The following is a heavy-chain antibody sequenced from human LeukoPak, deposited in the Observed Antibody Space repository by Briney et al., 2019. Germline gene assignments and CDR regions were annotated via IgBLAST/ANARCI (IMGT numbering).Heavy chain of an antibody. J-gene: IGHJ4*02. CDR1: GGTFSSYA. CDR3: ARDSLDILTGYTSFG. CDR2: IIPIFGTA. D-gene: IGHD3-9*01. V-gene: IGHV1-69*06. Sequence: SVKVSCKASGGTFSSYAISWVRQAPGQGLEWMGGIIPIFGTANYAQKFQGRVTITADKSTSTAYMELSSLRSEGTAVYYCARDSLDILTGYTSFGWGQGTLVTVSS.